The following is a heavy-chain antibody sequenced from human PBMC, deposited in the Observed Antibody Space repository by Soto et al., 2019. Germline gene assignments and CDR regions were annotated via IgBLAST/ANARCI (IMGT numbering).Heavy chain of an antibody. J-gene: IGHJ3*02. Sequence: QVPLQESGPGLVKPSGTLSLTCAVSGGSVSSSNWWSWVRQSPGKGLEWMGEIYHSGSAHYNPSLKTRATIYLDKSKNQSSLRLTSVTAADTAVYYCARVPGVVVSADDAFDIWGPGTRVIVSS. CDR1: GGSVSSSNW. D-gene: IGHD2-21*02. V-gene: IGHV4-4*02. CDR3: ARVPGVVVSADDAFDI. CDR2: IYHSGSA.